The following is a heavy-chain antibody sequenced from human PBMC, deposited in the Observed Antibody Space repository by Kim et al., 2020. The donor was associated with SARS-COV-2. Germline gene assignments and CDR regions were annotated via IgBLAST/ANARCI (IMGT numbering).Heavy chain of an antibody. Sequence: SETLSLTCTVSGGSISSYYWSWIRQPPGKGLEWIGYIYYSGSTNYNPSLKSRVTISVDTSKNQFSLKLSSVTAADTAVYYCARADSSLRAIDYWGQGTLVTVSS. CDR1: GGSISSYY. D-gene: IGHD6-6*01. V-gene: IGHV4-59*01. CDR2: IYYSGST. CDR3: ARADSSLRAIDY. J-gene: IGHJ4*02.